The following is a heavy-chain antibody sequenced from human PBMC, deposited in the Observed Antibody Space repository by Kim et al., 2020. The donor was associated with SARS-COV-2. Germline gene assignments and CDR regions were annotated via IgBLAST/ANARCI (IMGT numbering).Heavy chain of an antibody. Sequence: DYERYVKSRITNHADTSKNQFSLQLNSVSPEDTAVYYCARDTPGQKAYDIWGQGTMVTVSS. CDR3: ARDTPGQKAYDI. V-gene: IGHV6-1*01. J-gene: IGHJ3*02.